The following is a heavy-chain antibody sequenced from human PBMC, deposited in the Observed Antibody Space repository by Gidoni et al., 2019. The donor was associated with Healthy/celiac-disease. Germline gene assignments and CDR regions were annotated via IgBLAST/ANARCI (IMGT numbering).Heavy chain of an antibody. CDR3: AREPRRYYYGSGGFDY. J-gene: IGHJ4*02. CDR1: GFTFSSYS. Sequence: EVQLVESGGGLVKPGGSLRLSCAASGFTFSSYSMNWVRQAPGKGLEWVSSISSSSSYIYYADSVKGRFTIARDNAKNSLYRQMNSLRAEETAVYYCAREPRRYYYGSGGFDYWGQGTLVTVSS. V-gene: IGHV3-21*01. CDR2: ISSSSSYI. D-gene: IGHD3-10*01.